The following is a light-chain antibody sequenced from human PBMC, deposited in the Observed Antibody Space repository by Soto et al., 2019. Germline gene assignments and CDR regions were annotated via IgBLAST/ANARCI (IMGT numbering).Light chain of an antibody. CDR3: CSYAGTSTYV. Sequence: QSALAHPRSVSGSPGQSVTISCTGTSSDVGGYDYVSWYRQHPGKAPKLMIYDVTKRPSGVPDCFSGSKSVNTASLTISGIQAEDEVDYYCCSYAGTSTYVYRTGTKVTV. CDR2: DVT. V-gene: IGLV2-11*01. J-gene: IGLJ1*01. CDR1: SSDVGGYDY.